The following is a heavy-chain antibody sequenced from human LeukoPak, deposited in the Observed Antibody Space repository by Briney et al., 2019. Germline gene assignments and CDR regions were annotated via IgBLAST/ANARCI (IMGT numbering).Heavy chain of an antibody. CDR2: ISASSTYI. V-gene: IGHV3-21*01. CDR3: ARVGGANQAFDI. CDR1: GFTFSSHS. D-gene: IGHD4/OR15-4a*01. J-gene: IGHJ3*02. Sequence: PGGSLRLSCAASGFTFSSHSMNWVRQAPGKGLEWISCISASSTYIYYAESVKGRFTISRDNAKNSLYLQMNSLRAEDTAVYYCARVGGANQAFDIWGQGTMVTVSS.